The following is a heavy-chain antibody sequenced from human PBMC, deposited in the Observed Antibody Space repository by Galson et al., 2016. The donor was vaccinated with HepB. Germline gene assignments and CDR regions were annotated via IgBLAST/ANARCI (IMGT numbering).Heavy chain of an antibody. CDR1: SGSA. Sequence: SGSAIHWVRQASGKGLEWVGRIRSKPNNYATAYAASVKGRFTVSRDDSKNTVYLQMNSLKTEDTAVYYCTRRTYYYDRSGYSPFDYWGQGTLVTVSS. J-gene: IGHJ4*02. CDR3: TRRTYYYDRSGYSPFDY. V-gene: IGHV3-73*01. D-gene: IGHD3-22*01. CDR2: IRSKPNNYAT.